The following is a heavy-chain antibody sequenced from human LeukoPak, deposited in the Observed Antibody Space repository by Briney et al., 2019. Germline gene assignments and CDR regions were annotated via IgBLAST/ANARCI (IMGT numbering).Heavy chain of an antibody. CDR3: ARTYYGSGFDAFDI. D-gene: IGHD3-10*01. CDR2: INHSGST. CDR1: GGSFSGYY. J-gene: IGHJ3*02. Sequence: SETLSLTCAVYGGSFSGYYWSWIRQPPGKGPEWIGEINHSGSTNYNPSLKSRVTISVDTSKNQFSLKLSSVTAADTAVYYCARTYYGSGFDAFDIWGQGTMVTVSS. V-gene: IGHV4-34*01.